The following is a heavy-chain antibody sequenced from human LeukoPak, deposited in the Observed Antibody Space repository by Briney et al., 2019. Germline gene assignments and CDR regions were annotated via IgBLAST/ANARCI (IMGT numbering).Heavy chain of an antibody. CDR1: GYTFTSYA. J-gene: IGHJ3*02. D-gene: IGHD3-22*01. CDR3: ARREGSSGFPDAFDI. V-gene: IGHV1-3*01. CDR2: INAGNGNT. Sequence: GASVKVSCKASGYTFTSYAMHWVRQAPGQRLEWMGWINAGNGNTKYSQKFQGRVTITRDTSASTAYMELSSLRSEDTAVYYCARREGSSGFPDAFDIWGQGTMVTVSS.